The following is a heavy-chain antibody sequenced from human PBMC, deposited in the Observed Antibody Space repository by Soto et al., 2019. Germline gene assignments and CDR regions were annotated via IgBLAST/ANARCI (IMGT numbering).Heavy chain of an antibody. CDR1: GYSFTSYW. CDR2: NYPGDSDT. Sequence: ELQLVQSGAEVKKPGESLKISCKGSGYSFTSYWIGWVGHMPRKGLEWMGSNYPGDSDTRYSPSFQGQVTISDDNPIRTAYQQWSSVKASDIAMYYCALHRPTTYGYYFEFWGQGNLVTVSS. D-gene: IGHD4-17*01. V-gene: IGHV5-51*01. CDR3: ALHRPTTYGYYFEF. J-gene: IGHJ4*02.